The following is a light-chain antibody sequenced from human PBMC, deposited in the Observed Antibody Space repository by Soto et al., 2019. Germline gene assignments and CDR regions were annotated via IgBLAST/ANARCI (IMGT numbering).Light chain of an antibody. CDR1: QSVSSRY. CDR3: DQYASSRT. V-gene: IGKV3-20*01. J-gene: IGKJ1*01. Sequence: EIVLTQSPVTLSLSPGERATLSCRASQSVSSRYFAWYQQKPGQAPRLLIYAASSRAAGIPDRFIGSGSGTDFSLTISRLEPEDFAVYYCDQYASSRTVGPGTKVE. CDR2: AAS.